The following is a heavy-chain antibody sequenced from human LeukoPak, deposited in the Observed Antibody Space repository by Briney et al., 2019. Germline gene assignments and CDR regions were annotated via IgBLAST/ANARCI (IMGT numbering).Heavy chain of an antibody. CDR1: GFIFSNAW. D-gene: IGHD1-26*01. V-gene: IGHV3-15*07. J-gene: IGHJ2*01. CDR3: AKDRTVGASYWYFDL. CDR2: IKSKTDGGTT. Sequence: GGSLRLSCAASGFIFSNAWMNWVRQAPGKGLEWVGRIKSKTDGGTTDYAAPVKGRFTISRDDSKSTLYLQMNSLKTEDTAIYYCAKDRTVGASYWYFDLWGRGTLVTVSS.